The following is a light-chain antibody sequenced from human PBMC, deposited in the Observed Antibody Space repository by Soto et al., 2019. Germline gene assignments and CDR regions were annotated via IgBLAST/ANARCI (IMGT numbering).Light chain of an antibody. CDR1: QSVSSSY. J-gene: IGKJ1*01. CDR2: GAS. Sequence: EIVLTQSPGTLSLSPGERATLSCRASQSVSSSYLAWYQQKPGQAPRLLIYGASSRATGIPDRFSGSGSGTDFTLTINRLETEEFAVYYWQQYVSSPQTFGQGTKVEIK. V-gene: IGKV3-20*01. CDR3: QQYVSSPQT.